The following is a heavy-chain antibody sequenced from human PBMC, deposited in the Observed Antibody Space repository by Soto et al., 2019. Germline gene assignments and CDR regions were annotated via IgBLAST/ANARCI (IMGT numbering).Heavy chain of an antibody. CDR1: GYSFTSYW. CDR2: IYPGDSDT. CDR3: AIRRGDFWSGPGAFDI. D-gene: IGHD3-3*01. Sequence: RGESLKISCKGSGYSFTSYWIGWVRQMPGKGLEWMGIIYPGDSDTRYSPSFQGQVTISADKSISTAYLQWSSLKASDTAMYYCAIRRGDFWSGPGAFDIWGQGTMVTVSS. V-gene: IGHV5-51*01. J-gene: IGHJ3*02.